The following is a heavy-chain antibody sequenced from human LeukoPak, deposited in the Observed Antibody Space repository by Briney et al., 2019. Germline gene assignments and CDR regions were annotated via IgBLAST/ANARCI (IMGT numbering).Heavy chain of an antibody. CDR3: ARCKDYYVSGSYYKTFDY. D-gene: IGHD3-10*01. CDR2: IPYSGST. J-gene: IGHJ4*02. CDR1: GGSFSGYY. V-gene: IGHV4-34*01. Sequence: SETLSLTCAVYGGSFSGYYWSWIRQPPGKGLEWIGSIPYSGSTYYNPSLKSRVTISVDTSKNQFSLKLSSVTAADTAVYYCARCKDYYVSGSYYKTFDYWGQGTLVTVSS.